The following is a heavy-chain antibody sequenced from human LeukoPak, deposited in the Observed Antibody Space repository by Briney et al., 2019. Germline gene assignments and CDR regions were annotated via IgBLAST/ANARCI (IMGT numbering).Heavy chain of an antibody. CDR1: GFTFSSYE. J-gene: IGHJ4*02. D-gene: IGHD3-22*01. CDR2: ISSSGTTI. Sequence: GGSLRLSCAASGFTFSSYEMHWVRQAPGKGLEWIADISSSGTTIYYADSVKGRFTISRDNANNSLYLQMNSLRADDTAIYYCARDVTYYYDSSAYSLDYWGQGTLVTVSS. V-gene: IGHV3-48*03. CDR3: ARDVTYYYDSSAYSLDY.